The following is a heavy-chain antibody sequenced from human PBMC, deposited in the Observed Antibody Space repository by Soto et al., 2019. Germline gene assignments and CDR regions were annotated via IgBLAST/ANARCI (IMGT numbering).Heavy chain of an antibody. D-gene: IGHD3-3*01. V-gene: IGHV1-8*01. CDR2: MNPNSGNT. CDR1: GYTFTNYD. Sequence: ASVKVSCKXSGYTFTNYDINWVRQATGQGPEWMGWMNPNSGNTGYAQNLQGRVTLTTDTSTYTAYMELRSLQSDDTAVYYCARDFGSDLSAPGAVFDSWGQGALVTVSS. J-gene: IGHJ4*02. CDR3: ARDFGSDLSAPGAVFDS.